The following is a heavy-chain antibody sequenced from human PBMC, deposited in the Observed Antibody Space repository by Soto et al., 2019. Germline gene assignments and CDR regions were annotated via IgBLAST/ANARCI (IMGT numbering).Heavy chain of an antibody. D-gene: IGHD3-3*01. V-gene: IGHV3-33*01. CDR3: ARGPFSFWSGYYFYY. J-gene: IGHJ4*02. CDR1: GFTFSSYG. CDR2: IWYDGSNK. Sequence: QVQLVESGGGVVQPGRSLRLSCAASGFTFSSYGMHWVRQAPGKGLEWVAVIWYDGSNKYYADSVKGRFTISRDNSKNTLYLQMNSLRAEDTAVYYCARGPFSFWSGYYFYYWGQGTLVTVSS.